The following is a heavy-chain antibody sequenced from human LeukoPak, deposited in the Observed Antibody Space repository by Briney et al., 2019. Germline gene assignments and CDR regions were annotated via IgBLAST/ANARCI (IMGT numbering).Heavy chain of an antibody. CDR3: ARGGRITMVRGVRDFDY. J-gene: IGHJ4*02. CDR2: INHSGST. CDR1: GGSFSGYY. V-gene: IGHV4-34*01. Sequence: PSETLSLTCAVYGGSFSGYYWSWIRQPPGKGLEWIGEINHSGSTNYNPSLKSRVTISVDTSKNQFSLKLSSVTAADTAVSYCARGGRITMVRGVRDFDYWGQGTLVTVSS. D-gene: IGHD3-10*01.